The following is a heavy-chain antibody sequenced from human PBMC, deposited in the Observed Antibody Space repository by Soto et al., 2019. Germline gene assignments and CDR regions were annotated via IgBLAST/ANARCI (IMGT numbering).Heavy chain of an antibody. CDR1: GYIFTSYG. Sequence: QVQLVQSGAEVKKSGASVKVSCKASGYIFTSYGISWLRQAPGQGPEWMGWISAYNGNTNYAQKLQDRVTITTDTSTSTVYMELRSLRSDDTAVYYCARTLSYAFDPWGQGTQVTVSS. J-gene: IGHJ5*02. V-gene: IGHV1-18*01. CDR2: ISAYNGNT. D-gene: IGHD2-8*01. CDR3: ARTLSYAFDP.